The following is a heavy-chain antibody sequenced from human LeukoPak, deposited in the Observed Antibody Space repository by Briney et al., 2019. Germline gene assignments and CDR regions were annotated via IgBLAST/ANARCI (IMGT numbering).Heavy chain of an antibody. CDR3: ARGNTGSHDAFDI. Sequence: SVKVSCKASGGTFSSYAISWARQALWHALELIGGIIPIFGTANFAQKFQGRVTITADESTSTAYMELSSLRSEDTAVYYCARGNTGSHDAFDIWGQGTMVTVSS. CDR2: IIPIFGTA. D-gene: IGHD1-14*01. CDR1: GGTFSSYA. V-gene: IGHV1-69*01. J-gene: IGHJ3*02.